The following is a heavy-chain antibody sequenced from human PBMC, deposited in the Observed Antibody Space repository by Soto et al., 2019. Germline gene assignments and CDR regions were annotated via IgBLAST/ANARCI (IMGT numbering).Heavy chain of an antibody. CDR3: ARDVDRTSHLNWFDP. Sequence: GGSLRLSCEVSGFSLSGYGMHWVRQAPGKGLEWVAVIWYHGTTKNYADSVKGRFTISRDISKNTVYLQMDSQKVEDTAVYYCARDVDRTSHLNWFDPWGQGVMVTVSS. D-gene: IGHD5-12*01. CDR2: IWYHGTTK. V-gene: IGHV3-33*01. J-gene: IGHJ5*02. CDR1: GFSLSGYG.